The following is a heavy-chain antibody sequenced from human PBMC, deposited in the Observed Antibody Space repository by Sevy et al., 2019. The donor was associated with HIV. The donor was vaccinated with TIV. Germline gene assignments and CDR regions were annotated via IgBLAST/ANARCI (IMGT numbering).Heavy chain of an antibody. J-gene: IGHJ3*01. V-gene: IGHV3-23*01. CDR1: GFTFNTHA. D-gene: IGHD3-22*01. CDR3: AKALNPALESMIEVVLRTLKGFDV. Sequence: GGSLRLSCAASGFTFNTHAMTWVRQAPGKGLEWVSVISGPGLSTYYADSLKGRFTISRDNSKNNLYLQMNSLRADDTATYYCAKALNPALESMIEVVLRTLKGFDVWGQGTMVTVSS. CDR2: ISGPGLST.